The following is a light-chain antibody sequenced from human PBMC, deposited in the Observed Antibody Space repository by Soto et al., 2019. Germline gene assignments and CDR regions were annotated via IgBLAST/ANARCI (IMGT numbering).Light chain of an antibody. V-gene: IGKV3-11*01. CDR2: DTS. Sequence: EIVLTPSPAILSLSPGERATLSCRASQSVSSSLARYQQKPGQAPRLLIYDTSNRATDIPPRFSGSGSGTDFTLTISSLEPEDFAVYYCQKRTNWRITCGQGKRRAIK. CDR1: QSVSSS. J-gene: IGKJ5*01. CDR3: QKRTNWRIT.